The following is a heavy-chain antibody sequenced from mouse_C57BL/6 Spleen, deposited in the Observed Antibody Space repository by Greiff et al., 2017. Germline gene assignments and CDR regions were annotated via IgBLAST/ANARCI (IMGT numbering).Heavy chain of an antibody. CDR1: GFSLTSSG. V-gene: IGHV2-2*01. D-gene: IGHD2-3*01. J-gene: IGHJ4*01. CDR3: ARGWLLRLYAMDY. CDR2: IWSGGST. Sequence: QVQLKESGPGLVQPSQSLSITCTVSGFSLTSSGVHWVRQSPGKGLEWLGVIWSGGSTDYNAAFISRLSISKDNSKSQVFFKMNSLQADDTAIYYCARGWLLRLYAMDYWGQGTSVTVSS.